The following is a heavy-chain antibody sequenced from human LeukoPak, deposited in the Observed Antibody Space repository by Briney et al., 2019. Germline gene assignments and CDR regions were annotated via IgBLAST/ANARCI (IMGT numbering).Heavy chain of an antibody. CDR3: ARVNGNAAAGMDV. CDR2: IYHSGST. J-gene: IGHJ6*04. Sequence: SETLSLTCTVSGGSISSSSYYWGWIRQPPGKGLEWIGYIYHSGSTYYNPSLKSRVTISVDRSKNQFSLKLSSVTAADTAVYYCARVNGNAAAGMDVGGKGTRVTVSS. V-gene: IGHV4-30-2*01. D-gene: IGHD1-1*01. CDR1: GGSISSSSYY.